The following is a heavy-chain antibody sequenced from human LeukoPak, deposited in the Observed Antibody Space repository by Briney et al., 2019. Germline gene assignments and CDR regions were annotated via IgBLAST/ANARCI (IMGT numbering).Heavy chain of an antibody. D-gene: IGHD3-22*01. CDR3: AKGSYYDSSGYYYFDY. Sequence: PGGSLRLSCAASGFTFSNYGMHWVRQAPGKGLEWVAVISYDGSKKFYVDSVKGRFTISRDNSKNTLYLQVNSLRADDTAVYYCAKGSYYDSSGYYYFDYWGQGTLVTVSS. CDR2: ISYDGSKK. CDR1: GFTFSNYG. J-gene: IGHJ4*02. V-gene: IGHV3-30*18.